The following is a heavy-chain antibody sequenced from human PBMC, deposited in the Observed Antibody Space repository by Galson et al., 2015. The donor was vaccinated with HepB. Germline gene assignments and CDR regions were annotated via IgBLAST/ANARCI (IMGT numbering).Heavy chain of an antibody. Sequence: SLRLSCAASGFTFSNYGMHWVRQAPGKGLEWVALVSHDGSYKSYAESVKGRFTSFSDNSKGTLYLQMNSLRPEDTAVYYCAKDPAGRFVVNYRGYYFDDWGQGTLVTVSS. D-gene: IGHD1-7*01. V-gene: IGHV3-30*18. CDR3: AKDPAGRFVVNYRGYYFDD. J-gene: IGHJ4*02. CDR1: GFTFSNYG. CDR2: VSHDGSYK.